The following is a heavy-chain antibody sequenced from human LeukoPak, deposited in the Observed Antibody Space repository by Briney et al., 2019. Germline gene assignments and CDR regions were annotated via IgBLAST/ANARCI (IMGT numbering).Heavy chain of an antibody. V-gene: IGHV3-7*03. CDR2: INQGEGEK. CDR1: GFTFSSHW. CDR3: ARAQGYFDL. J-gene: IGHJ4*02. Sequence: PGGSLRLSCVDSGFTFSSHWMSWVRQAPGKGLEWVANINQGEGEKYYVDSVKGRFTISRDNAKKSMFLQMNSLRAEDTAVYYCARAQGYFDLWGQGTLVSVSS.